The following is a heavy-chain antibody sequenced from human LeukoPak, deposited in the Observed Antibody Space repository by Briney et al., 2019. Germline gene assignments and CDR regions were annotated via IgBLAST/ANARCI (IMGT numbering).Heavy chain of an antibody. D-gene: IGHD3-10*01. CDR2: IKEDESEK. Sequence: GGSLRLSCAASGFTFSNYWMSWVRQAPGNGPEWVANIKEDESEKNYVDSVKGRFTISRDSAKNSLYLQMNSLRAEDTAVYYCARVTSGSSYLPFDYWGQGTLVTVSS. CDR3: ARVTSGSSYLPFDY. V-gene: IGHV3-7*01. CDR1: GFTFSNYW. J-gene: IGHJ4*02.